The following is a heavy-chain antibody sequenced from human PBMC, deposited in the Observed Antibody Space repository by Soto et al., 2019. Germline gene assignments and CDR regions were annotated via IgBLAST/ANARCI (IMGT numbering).Heavy chain of an antibody. CDR2: IWYDGSNT. CDR1: GFTFSSFG. CDR3: ARDQGDG. Sequence: LRLSCAASGFTFSSFGIHWVRQSPCKGLEWVACIWYDGSNTYYADSVKGRFTISRDNFKSTLYLQMNSLRAEDTAVYYCARDQGDGWGQGTLVTVSS. V-gene: IGHV3-33*01. D-gene: IGHD2-21*02. J-gene: IGHJ1*01.